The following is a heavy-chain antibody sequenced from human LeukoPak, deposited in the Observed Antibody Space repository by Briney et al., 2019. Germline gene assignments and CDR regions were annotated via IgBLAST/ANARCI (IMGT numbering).Heavy chain of an antibody. D-gene: IGHD3-22*01. CDR1: GFMFSSYA. CDR3: VRGSYYYDTRVRGAECFHH. J-gene: IGHJ1*01. Sequence: PGGSLRLSCAASGFMFSSYAMHWVRQAPGKGLDWVAIISYDGSNEYYADSVKGRFTISRDNSKNTLYLQMNSLRPDDTAVYYCVRGSYYYDTRVRGAECFHHWGQGTLVTVSS. V-gene: IGHV3-30-3*01. CDR2: ISYDGSNE.